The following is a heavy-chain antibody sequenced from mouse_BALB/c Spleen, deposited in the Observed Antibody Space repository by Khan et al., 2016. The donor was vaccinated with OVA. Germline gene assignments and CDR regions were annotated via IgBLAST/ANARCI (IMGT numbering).Heavy chain of an antibody. CDR3: ARVGYSGTMDY. J-gene: IGHJ4*01. CDR1: GYTSTTYG. Sequence: QIQLVQSGPELKKPGVTVKISCKASGYTSTTYGMNWVKQAPGKGLKWMGWINTYTGEPTYVDDFKGRFAFSLETSASTAYLQINNLKNEDTATYFCARVGYSGTMDYWGQGTSVTVSS. CDR2: INTYTGEP. D-gene: IGHD2-14*01. V-gene: IGHV9-3-1*01.